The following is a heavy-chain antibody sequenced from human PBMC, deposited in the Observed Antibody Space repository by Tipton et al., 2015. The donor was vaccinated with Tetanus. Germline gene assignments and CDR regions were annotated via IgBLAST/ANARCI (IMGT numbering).Heavy chain of an antibody. D-gene: IGHD3-22*01. Sequence: QLVQSGAEMKKPGASVKVSCKASGYTFTGYYMYWVRQAPGQGLEWMGWIDPNSGGTVYAQKFQGRVTMTRDTSISTAYMELSSLRSDDTVVYYCARDRGDYIYYGMDVWGPGTTVTVS. CDR1: GYTFTGYY. V-gene: IGHV1-2*02. J-gene: IGHJ6*02. CDR3: ARDRGDYIYYGMDV. CDR2: IDPNSGGT.